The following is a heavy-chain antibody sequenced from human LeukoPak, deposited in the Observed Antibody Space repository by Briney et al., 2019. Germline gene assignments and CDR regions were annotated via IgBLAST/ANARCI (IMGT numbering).Heavy chain of an antibody. D-gene: IGHD2-15*01. CDR2: INPNSGGT. V-gene: IGHV1-2*02. CDR1: GYTFTDYY. CDR3: AREGEDCSGGSCYYNWFDP. Sequence: ASVKVSCKASGYTFTDYYIHWVRQAPGQGLEWMGWINPNSGGTNYAQNFQGRVTMTRDTSISTAYMELSRLRSDDTAVYYCAREGEDCSGGSCYYNWFDPWGQGTLVTVSS. J-gene: IGHJ5*02.